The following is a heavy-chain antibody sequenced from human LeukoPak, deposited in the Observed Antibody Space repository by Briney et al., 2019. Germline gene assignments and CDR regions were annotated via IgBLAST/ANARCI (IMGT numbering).Heavy chain of an antibody. CDR1: GGSISSYY. CDR3: ARVYTRAYSSSWSHNWFDP. Sequence: PSETLSLTCTVSGGSISSYYWSWIRQPPGKGLEWIGYIYYSGSTNYNPSLKSRVTISVDTSKNQFSLKLSSVTAADTAVYYCARVYTRAYSSSWSHNWFDPWGQGTLVTVSS. J-gene: IGHJ5*02. V-gene: IGHV4-59*01. CDR2: IYYSGST. D-gene: IGHD6-13*01.